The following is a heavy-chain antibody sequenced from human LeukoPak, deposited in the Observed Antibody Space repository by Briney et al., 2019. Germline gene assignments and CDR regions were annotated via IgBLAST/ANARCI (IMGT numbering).Heavy chain of an antibody. CDR1: GLTFSGSA. Sequence: GGSLRLSCAASGLTFSGSALHWVRQASGKGLEWVGRIRSTANGYATAYAASVKGRFTISRDDSKNTAYLQMDSLKTEDTAVYYCTRDTYLIGYWGQGTLVTVSS. J-gene: IGHJ4*02. CDR3: TRDTYLIGY. CDR2: IRSTANGYAT. V-gene: IGHV3-73*01. D-gene: IGHD2-2*01.